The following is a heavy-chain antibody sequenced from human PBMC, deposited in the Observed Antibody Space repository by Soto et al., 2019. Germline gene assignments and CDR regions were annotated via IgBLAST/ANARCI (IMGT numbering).Heavy chain of an antibody. V-gene: IGHV1-2*04. CDR2: INPNSGGT. D-gene: IGHD6-13*01. CDR3: ARSSSSWSTYFDY. CDR1: GYTFTGYY. Sequence: QVQLVQSGAEVKKPGASVKVSCKASGYTFTGYYMHWVRQAPGQGLEWMGWINPNSGGTNYAQKFQGWVTMTRDTSISTAYMELSRLRSYDTAVYYCARSSSSWSTYFDYWGQGTLVTVSS. J-gene: IGHJ4*02.